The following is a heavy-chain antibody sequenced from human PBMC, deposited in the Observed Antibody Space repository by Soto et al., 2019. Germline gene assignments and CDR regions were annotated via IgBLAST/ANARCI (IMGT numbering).Heavy chain of an antibody. V-gene: IGHV4-34*01. Sequence: SETLSLTCAVYGGSFSGYYWSWIRQPPGKGLEWIGEINHSGSTNYNPSLKSRVTISVDTSKNQFSLKLSSVTAADTAVYYCASRGGTTYNWFDPWGQGTLVTVPQ. J-gene: IGHJ5*02. CDR2: INHSGST. CDR3: ASRGGTTYNWFDP. CDR1: GGSFSGYY. D-gene: IGHD1-26*01.